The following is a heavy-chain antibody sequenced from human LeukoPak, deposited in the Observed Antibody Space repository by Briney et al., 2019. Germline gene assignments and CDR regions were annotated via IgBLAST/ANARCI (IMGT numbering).Heavy chain of an antibody. Sequence: GGSLRLSCVASKCTFSRYWMTWVRQAPGKGLEWVAFIRSDGSDKSYAGSVMGRFTISRDNSKNTLYLQMNTLRAEDTAVYYCGKHDSSSDYWGQGTLVTVSS. CDR3: GKHDSSSDY. CDR2: IRSDGSDK. D-gene: IGHD3-22*01. J-gene: IGHJ4*02. CDR1: KCTFSRYW. V-gene: IGHV3-30*02.